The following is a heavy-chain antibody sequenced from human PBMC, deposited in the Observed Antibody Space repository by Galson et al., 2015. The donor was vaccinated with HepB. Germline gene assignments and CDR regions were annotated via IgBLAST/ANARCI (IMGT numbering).Heavy chain of an antibody. CDR3: AGNKYFDL. CDR2: IYYGGRT. Sequence: TLSLTCAVSGVSISSSLYYWGWIRQSPKKGLEWIGGIYYGGRTYFSPSLQSRVAMSVDTSKKQVSLQLRSVTAADTAVYYCAGNKYFDLWGQGTLVTVSS. V-gene: IGHV4-39*07. CDR1: GVSISSSLYY. D-gene: IGHD1/OR15-1a*01. J-gene: IGHJ4*02.